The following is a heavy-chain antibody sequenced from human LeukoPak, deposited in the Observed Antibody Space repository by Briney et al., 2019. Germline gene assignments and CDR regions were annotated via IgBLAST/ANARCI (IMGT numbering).Heavy chain of an antibody. J-gene: IGHJ4*02. CDR1: GYTFTTYD. Sequence: ASVKVSCKASGYTFTTYDINWVRQATGQGLEWMGWLSPNSGQTAYAQKFQGRVTMTRDISISTFYLELSSLTSEDTAGYYCTRGNGVAGDYWGQGTLVTVSS. CDR3: TRGNGVAGDY. CDR2: LSPNSGQT. D-gene: IGHD6-19*01. V-gene: IGHV1-8*01.